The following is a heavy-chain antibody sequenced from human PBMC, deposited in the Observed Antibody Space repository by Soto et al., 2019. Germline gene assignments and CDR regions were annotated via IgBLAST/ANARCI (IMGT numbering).Heavy chain of an antibody. CDR2: IYPGDSDT. J-gene: IGHJ6*02. V-gene: IGHV5-51*01. CDR3: ARLIAARDYYHYVMDV. D-gene: IGHD6-6*01. Sequence: GESLKISCKGSGYSFTSYWIGWVRQMPGKGLEWMGIIYPGDSDTRYSPSFQGQVTISADKSISTAYLQWSSLKASDTAMYYCARLIAARDYYHYVMDVWGQGTTVIVSS. CDR1: GYSFTSYW.